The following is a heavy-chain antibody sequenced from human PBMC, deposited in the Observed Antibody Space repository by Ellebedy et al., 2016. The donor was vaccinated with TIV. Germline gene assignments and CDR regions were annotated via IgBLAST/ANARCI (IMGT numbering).Heavy chain of an antibody. Sequence: MPSETLSLTCAVSGGSPSDNYWTWIRQPPGKGLEWIGYLYYTGSTNYHPSLKSRVTISVNTPRNQFSLKLSSVTAADTAVYYCVSSASMDAFDLWGQGTMVTVSS. D-gene: IGHD3-16*01. CDR2: LYYTGST. J-gene: IGHJ3*01. CDR3: VSSASMDAFDL. CDR1: GGSPSDNY. V-gene: IGHV4-59*01.